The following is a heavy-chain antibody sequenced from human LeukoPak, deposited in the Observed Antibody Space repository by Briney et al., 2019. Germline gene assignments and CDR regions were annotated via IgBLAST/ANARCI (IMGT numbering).Heavy chain of an antibody. CDR2: IYYSGST. CDR3: ARDGRMVRGVVDYYYYYMDV. D-gene: IGHD3-10*01. V-gene: IGHV4-59*01. J-gene: IGHJ6*03. Sequence: KPSVTLSLTCTVSGGSISSYYWSWIRRPPGKGLEWIGYIYYSGSTNYNPSLKSRVTISVDTSKNQFSLKLSSVTAADTAVYYCARDGRMVRGVVDYYYYYMDVWGKGTTVTVSS. CDR1: GGSISSYY.